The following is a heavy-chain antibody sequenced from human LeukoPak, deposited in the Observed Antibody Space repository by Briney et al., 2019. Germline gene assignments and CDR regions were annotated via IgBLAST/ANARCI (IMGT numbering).Heavy chain of an antibody. CDR2: IYTSGST. V-gene: IGHV4-4*07. CDR1: GGSISSYY. CDR3: ARGRGETMVRGLPRD. Sequence: PSETLSLTCTVSGGSISSYYWSWIRQPAGKGLEWIGRIYTSGSTNYNPSLKSRVTISVDTSKNQFSLKLNSVTAADTAVYYCARGRGETMVRGLPRDWGQGALVTVSS. J-gene: IGHJ4*02. D-gene: IGHD3-10*01.